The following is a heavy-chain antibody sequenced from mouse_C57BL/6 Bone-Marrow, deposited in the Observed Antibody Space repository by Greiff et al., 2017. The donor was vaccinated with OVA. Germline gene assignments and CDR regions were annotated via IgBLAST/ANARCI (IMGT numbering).Heavy chain of an antibody. CDR2: IHPNSGST. D-gene: IGHD2-3*01. CDR3: ARERMVTTLDY. CDR1: GYTFTSYW. V-gene: IGHV1-64*01. Sequence: VQLKEPGAELVKPGASVKLSCKASGYTFTSYWMHWVKQRPGQGLEWIGMIHPNSGSTNYNEKFKSKATLTVDKSSSTAYMQLSSLTSEDSAFYCCARERMVTTLDYWGQGTTLTVSS. J-gene: IGHJ2*01.